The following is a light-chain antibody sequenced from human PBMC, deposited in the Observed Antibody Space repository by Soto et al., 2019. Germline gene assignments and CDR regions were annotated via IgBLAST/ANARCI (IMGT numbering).Light chain of an antibody. CDR2: EGT. CDR3: CSYAATFSV. J-gene: IGLJ3*02. V-gene: IGLV2-23*01. Sequence: QSALTQPASVSGSPGQSITISCIGTSSDFGTYYLFSWYQQHPGKAPKLIIYEGTKRPSGVSNRFSGSKSGNTASLTVSGLQTEDEADYFCCSYAATFSVFGGGTQLTAL. CDR1: SSDFGTYYL.